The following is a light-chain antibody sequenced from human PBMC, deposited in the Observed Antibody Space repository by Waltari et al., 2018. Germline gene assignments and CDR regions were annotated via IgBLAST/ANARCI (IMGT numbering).Light chain of an antibody. CDR3: QQYGSSPLVYT. V-gene: IGKV3-20*01. J-gene: IGKJ2*01. CDR2: GAS. CDR1: ESVYHNY. Sequence: EIVLTQSPGTLSLSPGERATLSCRASESVYHNYLAWYQQKPGQAPRLLIYGASSRATGIPDMFSGSGSGTDFTLTISRLEPEDFALYHCQQYGSSPLVYTFGQGTKLEIK.